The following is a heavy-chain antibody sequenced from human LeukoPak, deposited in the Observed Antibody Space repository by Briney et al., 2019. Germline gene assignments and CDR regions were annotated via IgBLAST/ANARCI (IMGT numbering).Heavy chain of an antibody. CDR2: ISGSGGST. V-gene: IGHV3-23*01. J-gene: IGHJ4*02. D-gene: IGHD3-3*01. CDR1: GFTFSSYA. CDR3: ARGFNDFWSGSQLEY. Sequence: GGSLRLSCAASGFTFSSYAMSWVRQAPGKGLEWVSAISGSGGSTYYADSVKGRFTISRDNSKSTVYLEINSLRSEDTAIHYCARGFNDFWSGSQLEYWGQGTLVTVSS.